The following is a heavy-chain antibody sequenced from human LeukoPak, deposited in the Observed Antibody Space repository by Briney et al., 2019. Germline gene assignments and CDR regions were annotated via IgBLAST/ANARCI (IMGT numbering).Heavy chain of an antibody. J-gene: IGHJ4*02. Sequence: PSETLSLTCTVSGGPISSYYWSWIRQPTGMGLEWIGYMYYSGYTNYNPSLKSRVTTSVDMSKNQFSLELSSVTAADTAVYYCARYSYSSGLYYFDYWGQGTLVTVSS. V-gene: IGHV4-59*01. CDR3: ARYSYSSGLYYFDY. CDR2: MYYSGYT. D-gene: IGHD6-19*01. CDR1: GGPISSYY.